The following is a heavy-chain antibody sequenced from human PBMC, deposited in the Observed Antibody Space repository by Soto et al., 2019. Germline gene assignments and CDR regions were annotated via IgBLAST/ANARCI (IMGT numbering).Heavy chain of an antibody. D-gene: IGHD6-13*01. CDR1: GYTFTSYA. V-gene: IGHV1-3*01. J-gene: IGHJ4*02. CDR3: ARRGSSWQPDY. Sequence: QVQLVQSGAEVKKPGASVKVSCKASGYTFTSYAMHWVRQAPGQRLEWMGWINAGNGNTKYSQKFQGRVTITRDTSASTAYMERSSLRSEDTAVYYCARRGSSWQPDYWGQGTLVTVSS. CDR2: INAGNGNT.